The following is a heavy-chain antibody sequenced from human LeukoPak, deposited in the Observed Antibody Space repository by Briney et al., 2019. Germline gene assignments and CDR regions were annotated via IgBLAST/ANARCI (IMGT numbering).Heavy chain of an antibody. CDR2: ISAYNGNT. D-gene: IGHD6-19*01. CDR3: ARDRDVRLIAVPGHGSDY. V-gene: IGHV1-18*01. CDR1: GYTFTSYG. Sequence: ASVKVSCKASGYTFTSYGISWVRQAPGQGLEWMGWISAYNGNTNYAQKLQGRVTMTTDTSTSTAYMELRSLRSDDTAVYFCARDRDVRLIAVPGHGSDYWGQGTLVTVSS. J-gene: IGHJ4*02.